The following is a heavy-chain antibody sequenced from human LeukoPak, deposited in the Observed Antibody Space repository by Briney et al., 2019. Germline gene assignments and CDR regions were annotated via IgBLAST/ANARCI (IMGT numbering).Heavy chain of an antibody. CDR2: IKQDGSEK. V-gene: IGHV3-7*03. CDR3: ARRGDSSGWYKGLYYFDY. CDR1: GFTFSSYW. J-gene: IGHJ4*02. Sequence: GGSLRLSCAASGFTFSSYWMSWVRQAPGKGLEWVANIKQDGSEKYYVDSVKGRFTISRDNAKNSLYLQMNSLRAEDTAVYYCARRGDSSGWYKGLYYFDYWGQGALVTVSS. D-gene: IGHD6-19*01.